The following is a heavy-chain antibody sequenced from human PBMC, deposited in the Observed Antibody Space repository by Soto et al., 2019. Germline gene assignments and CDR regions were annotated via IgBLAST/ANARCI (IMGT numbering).Heavy chain of an antibody. D-gene: IGHD4-4*01. CDR2: IYWDDDK. V-gene: IGHV2-5*02. CDR3: AHGAAAVTTWGYGMDV. Sequence: QITLKESGPTLVKPTQTLTLTCTFSGFSLSTSGVGVGWIRQPPGKALEWLALIYWDDDKRYSPSLKSRLTITKDTSNNQVVLTMTNMDPVDTATYYCAHGAAAVTTWGYGMDVWGQGTTVTVSS. CDR1: GFSLSTSGVG. J-gene: IGHJ6*02.